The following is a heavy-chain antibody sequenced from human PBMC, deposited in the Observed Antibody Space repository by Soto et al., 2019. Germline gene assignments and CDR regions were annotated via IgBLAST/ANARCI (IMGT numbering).Heavy chain of an antibody. CDR3: AKSGASSPGNSFDS. CDR1: GYTFTNHA. J-gene: IGHJ5*01. D-gene: IGHD6-13*01. V-gene: IGHV1-3*01. CDR2: INAGGGNT. Sequence: QVHLEQSGAEVKRPGASVKVSCKASGYTFTNHAIHWVRQAPGQRLEWMGWINAGGGNTKYSEEFQGRVTITRDTSANTAYMELNSLTSEDTAVYSCAKSGASSPGNSFDSWGQGTLVTVSS.